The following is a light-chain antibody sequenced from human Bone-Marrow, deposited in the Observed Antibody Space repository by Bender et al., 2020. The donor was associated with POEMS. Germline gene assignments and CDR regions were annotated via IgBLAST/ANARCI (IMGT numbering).Light chain of an antibody. CDR2: EVN. Sequence: QSALTQPASVSGSPGQSITISCTGTTSDVGSFNLVSWYQQQPGKAPKLMIYEVNQRPSGVPDRFSGSKSGTSASLAISGLRSEDEAVYFCAAWDDTLSGPVFGGGTRLTVL. J-gene: IGLJ2*01. V-gene: IGLV2-14*02. CDR3: AAWDDTLSGPV. CDR1: TSDVGSFNL.